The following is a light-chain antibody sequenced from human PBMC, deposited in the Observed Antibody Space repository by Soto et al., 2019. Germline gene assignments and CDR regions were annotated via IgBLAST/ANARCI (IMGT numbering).Light chain of an antibody. V-gene: IGLV1-47*01. CDR2: RNN. CDR3: AAWDDSLSGYV. Sequence: QSVLTQPPSASGTPGQRVTISCSGSSSNIGSNYVYWYQQLPGTAPKLLIYRNNQRPSGVPDRFSGSKSGPSASLAISGLRSEDEADYYCAAWDDSLSGYVFGTVTKVTVL. J-gene: IGLJ1*01. CDR1: SSNIGSNY.